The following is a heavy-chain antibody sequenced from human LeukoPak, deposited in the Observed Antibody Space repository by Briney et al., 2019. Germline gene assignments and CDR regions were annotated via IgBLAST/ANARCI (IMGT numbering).Heavy chain of an antibody. CDR1: GFTVSNNY. CDR3: ARDVWFGDYRWFDP. CDR2: IRYDGSAY. Sequence: QPGGSLRLSCAASGFTVSNNYMSWVRQPPGKGLEWVAVIRYDGSAYSYADSVKGRFTISRDNSKNTLYLQMSSLRAEDTAVYFCARDVWFGDYRWFDPWGQGTLVIVSS. J-gene: IGHJ5*02. D-gene: IGHD3-10*01. V-gene: IGHV3-33*08.